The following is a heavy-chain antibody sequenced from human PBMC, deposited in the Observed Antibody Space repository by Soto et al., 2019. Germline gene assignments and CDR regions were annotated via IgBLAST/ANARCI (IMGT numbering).Heavy chain of an antibody. Sequence: GGSLRLSCAASGFTFSSYGMHWVRQAPGKGLEWVAVISYDGSNKYYADSVKGRFTISRDNSKNTLYLQMNSLRAEDTAVYYCAKDRSGSRAEYFQHWGQGTLVTVSS. CDR3: AKDRSGSRAEYFQH. J-gene: IGHJ1*01. CDR1: GFTFSSYG. D-gene: IGHD1-26*01. V-gene: IGHV3-30*18. CDR2: ISYDGSNK.